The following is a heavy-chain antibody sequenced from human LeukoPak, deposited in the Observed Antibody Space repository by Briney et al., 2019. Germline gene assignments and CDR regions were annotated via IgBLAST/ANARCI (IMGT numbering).Heavy chain of an antibody. CDR3: ARGDEYGGNLG. Sequence: GASVKVSCKASGGTFSSYDISWVRQAPGQGLEWMGGITPIFGTAKYAQKFQGRVTITAVESMSTAYMELSSLRSEDTAVYYCARGDEYGGNLGWGQGTLVTVSS. D-gene: IGHD4-23*01. CDR1: GGTFSSYD. V-gene: IGHV1-69*01. J-gene: IGHJ4*02. CDR2: ITPIFGTA.